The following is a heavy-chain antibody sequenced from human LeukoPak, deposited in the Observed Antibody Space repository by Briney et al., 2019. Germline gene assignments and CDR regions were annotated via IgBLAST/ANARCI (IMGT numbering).Heavy chain of an antibody. CDR1: GYTFTSYD. Sequence: GASVKVSCKASGYTFTSYDISWVRQATGQGLEWMGWMNPNSGNTGYAQKFQGRVTMTRNTSISTAYMELSSLRSEDTAVYYCARGPVIVGATRQNWFDPRGQGTLVTVSS. D-gene: IGHD1-26*01. CDR2: MNPNSGNT. CDR3: ARGPVIVGATRQNWFDP. J-gene: IGHJ5*02. V-gene: IGHV1-8*01.